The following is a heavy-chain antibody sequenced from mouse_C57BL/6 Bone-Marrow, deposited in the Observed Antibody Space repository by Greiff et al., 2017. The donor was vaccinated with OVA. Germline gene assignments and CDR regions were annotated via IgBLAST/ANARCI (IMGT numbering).Heavy chain of an antibody. V-gene: IGHV1-53*01. Sequence: QVQLQQPGTELVKPGASVKLSCKASGYTFTSYWMHWVKQRPGQGLEWIGNINPSNGGTNYNEKFKSEATLTVDKSSSTAYMQLSSLTSEDSAVYYCAPSDSSGPAWFAYWGQGTLVTVSA. J-gene: IGHJ3*01. CDR3: APSDSSGPAWFAY. CDR2: INPSNGGT. D-gene: IGHD3-2*02. CDR1: GYTFTSYW.